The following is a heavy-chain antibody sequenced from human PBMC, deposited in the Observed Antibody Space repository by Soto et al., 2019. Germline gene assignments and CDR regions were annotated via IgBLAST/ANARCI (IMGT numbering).Heavy chain of an antibody. D-gene: IGHD2-2*01. J-gene: IGHJ6*02. CDR2: IKQDGSEK. V-gene: IGHV3-7*05. Sequence: GGSLRLSCAASGFTFSSYWMSWVRQAPGKGLEWVANIKQDGSEKYYVDSVKGRFTISRDNAKNSLYLQMNSLRAEDTAVYYCARDYPYCSSTSCYDAYYYYYGMDVWGQGTTVTVSS. CDR1: GFTFSSYW. CDR3: ARDYPYCSSTSCYDAYYYYYGMDV.